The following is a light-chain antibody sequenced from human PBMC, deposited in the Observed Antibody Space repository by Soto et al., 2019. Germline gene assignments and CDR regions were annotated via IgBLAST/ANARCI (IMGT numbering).Light chain of an antibody. J-gene: IGLJ1*01. CDR2: DVS. CDR1: SSDVGGYNY. Sequence: QSALTQPRSVSGSPGQSVTISCTGTSSDVGGYNYVSWYQQHPGKAPKLMIYDVSKRPSGVPDRFSGYKSGNTASLTISGFQDEDEGDYYCCSYAGSYTWVFGTGTKLTVL. V-gene: IGLV2-11*01. CDR3: CSYAGSYTWV.